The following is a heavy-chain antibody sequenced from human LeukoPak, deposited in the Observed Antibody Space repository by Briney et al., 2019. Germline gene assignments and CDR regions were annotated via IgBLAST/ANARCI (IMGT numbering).Heavy chain of an antibody. CDR1: GGSISSGSYY. Sequence: SETLSLTCTVSGGSISSGSYYWGWIRQPPGKGLEWIGSIYHSGSTYYNPSLKSRVTISVDTSKNQFSLKLSSVTAADTAVYYCARSDGYGLVGIWGQGTMVTVSS. J-gene: IGHJ3*02. D-gene: IGHD3-10*01. CDR2: IYHSGST. V-gene: IGHV4-39*07. CDR3: ARSDGYGLVGI.